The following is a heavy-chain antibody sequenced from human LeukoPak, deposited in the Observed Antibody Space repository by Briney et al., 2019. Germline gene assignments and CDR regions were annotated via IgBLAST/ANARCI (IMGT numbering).Heavy chain of an antibody. J-gene: IGHJ4*02. CDR2: INPNSGGT. Sequence: AAVKVSFTAAGYTFTGYYMHWMRQAPGQGLEWMGWINPNSGGTNYAQKFQGRVTMTRDTSISTAYMELSRLRSDDTAVYYCARDKDSTELLWFGEFIDYWGQGTLVTVSS. CDR3: ARDKDSTELLWFGEFIDY. CDR1: GYTFTGYY. V-gene: IGHV1-2*02. D-gene: IGHD3-10*01.